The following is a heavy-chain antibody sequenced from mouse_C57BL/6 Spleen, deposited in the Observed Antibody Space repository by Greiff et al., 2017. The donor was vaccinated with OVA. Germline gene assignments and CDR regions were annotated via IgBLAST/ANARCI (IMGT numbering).Heavy chain of an antibody. CDR1: GYTFTSYW. CDR2: IDPSDSET. Sequence: VQLQQPGAELVRPGSSVKLSCKASGYTFTSYWMHWVKQRPIQGLEWIGNIDPSDSETHYNQKFKDKATLTVDKSSSTAYMQLSSLTSEDSAVYYCAKGSRQLRLLYYFDYWGQGTTLTVSS. J-gene: IGHJ2*01. V-gene: IGHV1-52*01. D-gene: IGHD3-2*02. CDR3: AKGSRQLRLLYYFDY.